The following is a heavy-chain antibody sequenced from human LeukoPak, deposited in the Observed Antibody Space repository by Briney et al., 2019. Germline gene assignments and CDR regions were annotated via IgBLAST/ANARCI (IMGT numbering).Heavy chain of an antibody. J-gene: IGHJ5*02. D-gene: IGHD1-26*01. CDR3: ARDGYSGSFGDNWFDP. Sequence: PGGSLRLSCAASGFTVSSNYMSWVRQAPGKGLEWVSVIYSGGSTYYAGSVKGRFTISRDNSKNTLYLQMNSLRAEDTAVYYCARDGYSGSFGDNWFDPWGQGTLVTVSS. V-gene: IGHV3-66*01. CDR1: GFTVSSNY. CDR2: IYSGGST.